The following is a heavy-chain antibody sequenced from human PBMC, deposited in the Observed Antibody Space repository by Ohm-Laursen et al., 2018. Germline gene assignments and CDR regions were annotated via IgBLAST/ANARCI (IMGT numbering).Heavy chain of an antibody. D-gene: IGHD1-26*01. CDR2: IRQDGSET. CDR3: ARSHSGTNGGKFDR. CDR1: GFTLGSHW. V-gene: IGHV3-7*01. Sequence: SLRLSCAASGFTLGSHWMSWVRQAPGKGLEWVANIRQDGSETYYVDSVKGRFTISRDNAKSPLYLQMNSLRAEDTAVYYCARSHSGTNGGKFDRWGQGTLVTVSS. J-gene: IGHJ4*02.